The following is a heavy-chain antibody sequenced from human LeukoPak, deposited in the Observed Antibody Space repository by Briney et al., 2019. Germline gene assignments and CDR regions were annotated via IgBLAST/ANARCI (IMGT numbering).Heavy chain of an antibody. Sequence: GASVKVSCKASDYTFTSYGISWVRQAPGQGLEWMGWISAYNGNTNYAQKLQGRVTMTTDTSTSTAYMELRSLRSDDTAVYYCARDHRPMVRGVIITPPGYWGQGTLVTVSS. CDR1: DYTFTSYG. J-gene: IGHJ4*02. CDR3: ARDHRPMVRGVIITPPGY. D-gene: IGHD3-10*01. V-gene: IGHV1-18*01. CDR2: ISAYNGNT.